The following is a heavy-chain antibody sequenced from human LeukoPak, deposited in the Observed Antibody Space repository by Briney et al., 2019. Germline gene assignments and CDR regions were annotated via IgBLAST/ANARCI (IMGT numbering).Heavy chain of an antibody. Sequence: PGGSLRLSCAASGFTFSSYATSWVRQAPGKGLEWVSAISGSGGSTYYADSVKGRFTISRDNSKNTLYLQMNSLRAEDTAVYYCAKDPSHYDSSGYYYWAFDIWGQGTMVTVSS. V-gene: IGHV3-23*01. CDR1: GFTFSSYA. CDR3: AKDPSHYDSSGYYYWAFDI. J-gene: IGHJ3*02. CDR2: ISGSGGST. D-gene: IGHD3-22*01.